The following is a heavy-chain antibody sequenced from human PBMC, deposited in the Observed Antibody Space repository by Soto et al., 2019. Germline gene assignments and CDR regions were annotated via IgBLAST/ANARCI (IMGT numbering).Heavy chain of an antibody. J-gene: IGHJ6*03. CDR1: GFPFSSHG. D-gene: IGHD3-10*01. Sequence: QVQLVESGGGVVQPGRSLRFSCAASGFPFSSHGMHWVRQAPGKGLEWVAVIWYDGSRMYYADSVKGRFTISRDDSKNTLYLQMNSLRIEDTGVYFCARDGYYRSGTYSTFYMDVWGKGTTVTVSS. CDR2: IWYDGSRM. CDR3: ARDGYYRSGTYSTFYMDV. V-gene: IGHV3-33*01.